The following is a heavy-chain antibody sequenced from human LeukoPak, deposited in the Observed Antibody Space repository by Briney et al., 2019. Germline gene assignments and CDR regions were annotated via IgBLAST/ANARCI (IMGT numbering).Heavy chain of an antibody. CDR1: GGSLGSYY. D-gene: IGHD6-19*01. CDR3: AREAGGDYYCYDYMDV. CDR2: IYYSEST. V-gene: IGHV4-59*01. Sequence: SETLSLTCPLSGGSLGSYYWGWIRPPPGGGLEWIGYIYYSESTNYNPSLKSRVTISVDTSKNQFSLKLSSVTAADTAVYYCAREAGGDYYCYDYMDVWGKGTTVTVSS. J-gene: IGHJ6*03.